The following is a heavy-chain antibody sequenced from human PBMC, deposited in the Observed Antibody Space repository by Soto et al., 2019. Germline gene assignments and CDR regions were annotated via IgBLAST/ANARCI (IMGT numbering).Heavy chain of an antibody. CDR3: AKLVAGLHTRSYFDY. D-gene: IGHD6-19*01. J-gene: IGHJ4*02. CDR1: GFTFSSYA. CDR2: ISGSGGST. V-gene: IGHV3-23*01. Sequence: EVQLLESGGGLVQPGGSLRLSCAASGFTFSSYAMSWVRQAPGKVLEWVSAISGSGGSTYYADSVKGRFTISRDNSKNTLYLQMNRLRAEDTAVYYCAKLVAGLHTRSYFDYWGQGTLVTVSS.